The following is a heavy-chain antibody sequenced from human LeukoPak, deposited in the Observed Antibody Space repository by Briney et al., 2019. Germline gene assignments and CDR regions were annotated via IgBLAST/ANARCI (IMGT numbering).Heavy chain of an antibody. J-gene: IGHJ4*02. Sequence: GEAPKISFKGSGFRFTSYWIGWVRPRPGKGGEWMGIIYPGDSDTRYSPSFQGQVTISADKSISTAYLQWSSLKASDTAMYYCARSYSSSWSGYFDYWGQGTLVTVSS. V-gene: IGHV5-51*01. CDR3: ARSYSSSWSGYFDY. D-gene: IGHD6-13*01. CDR2: IYPGDSDT. CDR1: GFRFTSYW.